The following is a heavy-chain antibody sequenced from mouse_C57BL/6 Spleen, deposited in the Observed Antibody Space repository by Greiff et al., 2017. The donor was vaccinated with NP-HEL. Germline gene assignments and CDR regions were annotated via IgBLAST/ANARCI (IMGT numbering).Heavy chain of an antibody. Sequence: QVQLQQPGAELVRPGSSVKLSCKASGYTFTSYWMDWVKQRPGQGLEWIGNIYPSDSETHYNQKFKDKATLTVDKSSSTAYMQLSSLTSEDSAVYYCASGGGYGSILLEYWGQGTTLTVSS. CDR3: ASGGGYGSILLEY. J-gene: IGHJ2*01. CDR1: GYTFTSYW. D-gene: IGHD1-1*01. CDR2: IYPSDSET. V-gene: IGHV1-61*01.